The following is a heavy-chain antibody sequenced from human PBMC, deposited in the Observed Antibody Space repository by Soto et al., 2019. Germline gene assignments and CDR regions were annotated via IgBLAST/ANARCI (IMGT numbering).Heavy chain of an antibody. D-gene: IGHD6-19*01. Sequence: ASVKVSCKASGYTFTSYYMHWVRQAPGQGLEWMGLINPSGGSTSYAQKFQGRVTMTRETSTNTVYMELSSLRSEDTAVYYCARDIAPIAVAGTLGENYGMDVWGQGTTVTVSS. CDR3: ARDIAPIAVAGTLGENYGMDV. V-gene: IGHV1-46*01. J-gene: IGHJ6*02. CDR2: INPSGGST. CDR1: GYTFTSYY.